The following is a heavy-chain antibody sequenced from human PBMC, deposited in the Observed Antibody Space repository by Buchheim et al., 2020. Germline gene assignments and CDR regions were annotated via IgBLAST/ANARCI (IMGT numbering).Heavy chain of an antibody. J-gene: IGHJ3*02. Sequence: EVQLVQSGAEVKKPGESLKISCQGSGHNLSNFWIGWVRQMPGKGLEWIGIIYPADSDTRYSPSFQGQVTISADKSISTTYLQWSSLKASDSAMYYCARQVVAAAIQGRDAFDIWGQGT. D-gene: IGHD2-2*02. CDR2: IYPADSDT. V-gene: IGHV5-51*01. CDR1: GHNLSNFW. CDR3: ARQVVAAAIQGRDAFDI.